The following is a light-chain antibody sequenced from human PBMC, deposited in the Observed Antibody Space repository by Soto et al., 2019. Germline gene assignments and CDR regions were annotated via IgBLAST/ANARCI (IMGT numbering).Light chain of an antibody. CDR3: AAWDDSLNGWV. J-gene: IGLJ3*02. CDR1: SSNIGSNP. Sequence: QPVLTQPPSASGTPGQRVTISCSGSSSNIGSNPVNWYQQLPGTAPKLLIYNNQRPSGVPDRFSGSKSGTSASLAISGLQSEDEADYYCAAWDDSLNGWVFGGGTKLTVL. CDR2: NN. V-gene: IGLV1-44*01.